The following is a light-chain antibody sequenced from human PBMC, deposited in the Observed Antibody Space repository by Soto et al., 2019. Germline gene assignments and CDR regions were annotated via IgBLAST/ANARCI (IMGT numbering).Light chain of an antibody. V-gene: IGLV2-8*01. CDR3: KSYAGSNTYV. Sequence: QSVLTQPPSASGSPGQSVTISCTGTENDIGVYDFVSWYQHHPGKAPRLIIYEVVQRPSGVPDRFSGSKSGNTASLTVSGLQAADEADYVCKSYAGSNTYVFGSGTKV. J-gene: IGLJ1*01. CDR1: ENDIGVYDF. CDR2: EVV.